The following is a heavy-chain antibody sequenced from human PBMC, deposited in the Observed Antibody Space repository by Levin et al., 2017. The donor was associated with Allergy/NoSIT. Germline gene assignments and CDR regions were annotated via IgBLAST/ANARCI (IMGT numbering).Heavy chain of an antibody. Sequence: GGSLRLSCAASGFTLNNFGMHWVRQAPGKGLEWVAVISSDGNNRYYGGSMKGRVSISRDKSNNTLYLELNSLTSQDTAIYYCARAPLGRNYGDYGGFLDHWGQGALVTVSS. CDR1: GFTLNNFG. V-gene: IGHV3-33*08. D-gene: IGHD4-17*01. J-gene: IGHJ4*02. CDR3: ARAPLGRNYGDYGGFLDH. CDR2: ISSDGNNR.